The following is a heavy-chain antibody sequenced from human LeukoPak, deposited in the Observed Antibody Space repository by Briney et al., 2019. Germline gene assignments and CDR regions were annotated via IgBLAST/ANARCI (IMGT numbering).Heavy chain of an antibody. D-gene: IGHD4-11*01. J-gene: IGHJ5*02. Sequence: SETLSLTCTVSGGSISSGGYYWSWIRQPPGKGLEWIGYIYHSGSTYYNPSLKSRVTISVDGSKNQFSLKLSSVTAADTAVYYCARVTTGGWSFDPWGQGTLVTVSS. CDR2: IYHSGST. V-gene: IGHV4-30-2*01. CDR3: ARVTTGGWSFDP. CDR1: GGSISSGGYY.